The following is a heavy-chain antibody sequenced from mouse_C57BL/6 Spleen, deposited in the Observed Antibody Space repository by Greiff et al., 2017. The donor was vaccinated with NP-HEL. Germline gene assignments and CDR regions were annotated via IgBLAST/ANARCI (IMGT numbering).Heavy chain of an antibody. CDR2: ISSGSSTI. Sequence: DVHLVESGGGLVKPGGSLKLSCAASGFTFSDYGMHWVRQAPEKGLEWVAYISSGSSTIYYADTVKGRFTIARDNAKNTLFLQMTSLRSEDTAMYYCARDLRQAWFAYWGQGTLVTVSA. CDR1: GFTFSDYG. CDR3: ARDLRQAWFAY. J-gene: IGHJ3*01. V-gene: IGHV5-17*01. D-gene: IGHD5-1*01.